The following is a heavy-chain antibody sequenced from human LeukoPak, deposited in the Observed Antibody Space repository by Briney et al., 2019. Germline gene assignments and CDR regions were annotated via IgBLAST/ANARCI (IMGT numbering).Heavy chain of an antibody. CDR3: TTEAQFPFDY. CDR1: GFTFSNAW. J-gene: IGHJ4*02. D-gene: IGHD5-24*01. Sequence: GGAPRLSCAASGFTFSNAWMSGVRQAPGKGLEWVGLIKTKTEGGTTDYAAPVKGRFTISRDDSKNTLFLQMNSLKTEDTAVYFCTTEAQFPFDYWGQGTLVTVSS. V-gene: IGHV3-15*01. CDR2: IKTKTEGGTT.